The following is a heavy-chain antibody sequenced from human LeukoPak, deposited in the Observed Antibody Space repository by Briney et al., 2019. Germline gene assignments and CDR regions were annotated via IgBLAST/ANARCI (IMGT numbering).Heavy chain of an antibody. Sequence: GGSLRLSCAASGFTFSSYGMHWVRQAPGKGLEWVAFIWYDGSNKYYADSVKGRFTISRDNSKNTLYLQMNSLRAEDTAVYYCAKQIRRFLEWLFPPADYWGQGTLVTVSS. CDR2: IWYDGSNK. V-gene: IGHV3-30*02. CDR1: GFTFSSYG. J-gene: IGHJ4*02. D-gene: IGHD3-3*01. CDR3: AKQIRRFLEWLFPPADY.